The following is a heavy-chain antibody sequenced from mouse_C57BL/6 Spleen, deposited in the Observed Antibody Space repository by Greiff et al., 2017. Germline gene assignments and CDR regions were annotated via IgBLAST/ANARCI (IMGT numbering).Heavy chain of an antibody. CDR1: GYSITSGYY. J-gene: IGHJ4*01. D-gene: IGHD2-10*01. CDR2: ISYDGSN. V-gene: IGHV3-6*01. Sequence: ESGPGLVKPSQSLSLTCSVTGYSITSGYYWNWIRQFPGNKLEWMGYISYDGSNNYNPSLKNRISITRDTSKNQFFLKLNSVTTEDTATYYCARALPLYAMDYWGQGTSVTVSS. CDR3: ARALPLYAMDY.